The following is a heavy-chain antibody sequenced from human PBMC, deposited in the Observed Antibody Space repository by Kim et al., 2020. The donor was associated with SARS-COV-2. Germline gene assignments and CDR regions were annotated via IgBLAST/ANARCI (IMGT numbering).Heavy chain of an antibody. Sequence: GGSLRLSCAASGFIFSDYKMNWVRQAPGKGLEWVSTISTRGSNIYYAESVKGRFTISRDNAKDSLFLQMNSLRVEDTAVYYCARDPGSSDVWGQGTTVTVSS. D-gene: IGHD6-6*01. CDR3: ARDPGSSDV. J-gene: IGHJ6*02. V-gene: IGHV3-21*01. CDR1: GFIFSDYK. CDR2: ISTRGSNI.